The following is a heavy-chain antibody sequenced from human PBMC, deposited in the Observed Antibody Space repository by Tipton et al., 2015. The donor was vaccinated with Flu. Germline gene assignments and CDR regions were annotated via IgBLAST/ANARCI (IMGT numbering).Heavy chain of an antibody. CDR1: GFTFGDYA. V-gene: IGHV3-49*04. J-gene: IGHJ4*02. CDR2: IRSKAYGGTT. Sequence: SLRLSCTASGFTFGDYAMSWVRQAPGKGLEWVGFIRSKAYGGTTEYAASVKGRFTISRDDSKSIAYLQMNSLKTEDTAVYYCTRRHRSLDYWGQGTLVTVSS. CDR3: TRRHRSLDY.